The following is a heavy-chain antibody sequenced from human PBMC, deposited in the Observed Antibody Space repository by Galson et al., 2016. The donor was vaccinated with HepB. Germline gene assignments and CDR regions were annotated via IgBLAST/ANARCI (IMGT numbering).Heavy chain of an antibody. V-gene: IGHV2-5*01. J-gene: IGHJ3*02. CDR2: IYWNDHK. CDR3: ALTGSYQASDGFDI. Sequence: PALVKPTQTLTLTCAFSGFSLSTRGVGVGWIRQPPGKALEWLALIYWNDHKRYSTSLQNRLTITKDTSKKQVVLTRTNMDPVDTATYFCALTGSYQASDGFDIWGQGTMVTVSS. D-gene: IGHD1-26*01. CDR1: GFSLSTRGVG.